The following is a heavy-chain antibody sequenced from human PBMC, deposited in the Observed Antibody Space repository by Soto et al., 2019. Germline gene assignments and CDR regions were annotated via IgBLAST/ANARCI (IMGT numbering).Heavy chain of an antibody. CDR3: ARDRYPNYPPDAFDI. CDR2: IWYDGSDK. V-gene: IGHV3-33*01. D-gene: IGHD4-4*01. CDR1: GFTLSSNG. J-gene: IGHJ3*02. Sequence: GGSLRLSCAAPGFTLSSNGMHWVRQAPGKGLEWVAFIWYDGSDKYYADSVKGRFTISRDNSKNTLYLQMNSPRAEDTAVYYCARDRYPNYPPDAFDIWGQGTLVTVSS.